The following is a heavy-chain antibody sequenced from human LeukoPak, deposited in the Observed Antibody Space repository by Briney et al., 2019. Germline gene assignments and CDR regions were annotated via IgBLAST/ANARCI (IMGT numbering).Heavy chain of an antibody. Sequence: GGSLRLSCAASGFTFSSYAMSWVRQAPGKGLEWVAVISYDGSNKYYADSVKGRFTISRDNSKNTLYLQMNSLRAEDTAVYYCARGGWRWELLRLDYWGQGTLVTVSS. CDR2: ISYDGSNK. D-gene: IGHD1-26*01. CDR1: GFTFSSYA. V-gene: IGHV3-30*04. CDR3: ARGGWRWELLRLDY. J-gene: IGHJ4*02.